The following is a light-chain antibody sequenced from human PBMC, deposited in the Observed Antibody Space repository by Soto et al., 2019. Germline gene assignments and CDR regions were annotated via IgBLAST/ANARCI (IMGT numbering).Light chain of an antibody. J-gene: IGKJ1*01. Sequence: DIQMTQSPSTLSASLWDRVSITCRASQSISRQLAWYQQKPGKAPNLLIYQASNLETGVPSRFTGSGSGTEFTLTISSLQPDYLATYYCLQYQSYWTFGQGTKVEVK. V-gene: IGKV1-5*03. CDR3: LQYQSYWT. CDR1: QSISRQ. CDR2: QAS.